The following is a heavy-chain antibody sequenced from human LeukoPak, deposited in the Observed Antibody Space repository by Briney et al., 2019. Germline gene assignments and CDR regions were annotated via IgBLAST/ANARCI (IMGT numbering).Heavy chain of an antibody. D-gene: IGHD1-1*01. V-gene: IGHV4-59*01. CDR3: ARDPRTLDYGMDV. CDR2: ICNSGST. Sequence: SETLSLTCTVSGGSIRAYCWSWIRQPPGKGLEWIAYICNSGSTNYNPSLKSRVTISVDTSKNQFSLKLSSATAADTAVYYCARDPRTLDYGMDVWGQGTTVTVSS. CDR1: GGSIRAYC. J-gene: IGHJ6*02.